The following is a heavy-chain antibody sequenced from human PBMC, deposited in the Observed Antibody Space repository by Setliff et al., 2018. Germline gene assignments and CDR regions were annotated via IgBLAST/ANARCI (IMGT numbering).Heavy chain of an antibody. CDR2: INHSGST. Sequence: PSETLSLTCAVYGGSFSAYYWSWIRQPPGKGLEWIGEINHSGSTIYNPSLKSRVTISVDTSKNQFSLMLNSVTAADTAVYYCARGGKILEWLYAHDYWGQGTLVTVSS. J-gene: IGHJ4*02. CDR1: GGSFSAYY. CDR3: ARGGKILEWLYAHDY. V-gene: IGHV4-34*01. D-gene: IGHD3-3*01.